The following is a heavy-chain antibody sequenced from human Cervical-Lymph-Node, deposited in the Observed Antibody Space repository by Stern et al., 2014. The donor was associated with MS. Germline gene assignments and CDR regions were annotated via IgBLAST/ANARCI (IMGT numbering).Heavy chain of an antibody. CDR1: GFTFTYYW. CDR2: ITHDGSVK. Sequence: EVQLVESGGALVQPGGSLRLSCAASGFTFTYYWMNWVSQAPGKGLGLVVIITHDGSVKYYEASVKGRFTISRDNAKNSLYLQMNSLRAEDTAVYYGSRGRLGRWGQGTLVTVSS. J-gene: IGHJ4*02. V-gene: IGHV3-7*01. CDR3: SRGRLGR. D-gene: IGHD3/OR15-3a*01.